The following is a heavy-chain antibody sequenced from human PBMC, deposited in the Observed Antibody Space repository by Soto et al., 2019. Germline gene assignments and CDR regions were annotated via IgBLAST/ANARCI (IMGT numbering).Heavy chain of an antibody. CDR2: ISAYNGNT. CDR3: ARILPGLAVPYLDF. D-gene: IGHD6-19*01. V-gene: IGHV1-18*01. CDR1: GYTFTSYG. Sequence: ASVNVSCKASGYTFTSYGISWVRQAPGQGLEWMGWISAYNGNTNYAQKLQGRVTMTTDTSTSTAYMELRRLSSDDSAVYYCARILPGLAVPYLDFWGQGTLVTVST. J-gene: IGHJ4*02.